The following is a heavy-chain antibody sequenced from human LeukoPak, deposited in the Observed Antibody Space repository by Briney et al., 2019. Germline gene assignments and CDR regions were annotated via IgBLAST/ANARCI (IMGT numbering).Heavy chain of an antibody. D-gene: IGHD3-9*01. Sequence: ASVKVSCKVSGYTLTELSMHWVRQAPGKGLEWMGGFDPEDGETIYAQKFQGRVTMTEDTSTDTAYMELSSLRSEDPAVYYCATIPRNYDILTGYEWGQGTLVTVSS. V-gene: IGHV1-24*01. CDR3: ATIPRNYDILTGYE. J-gene: IGHJ4*02. CDR2: FDPEDGET. CDR1: GYTLTELS.